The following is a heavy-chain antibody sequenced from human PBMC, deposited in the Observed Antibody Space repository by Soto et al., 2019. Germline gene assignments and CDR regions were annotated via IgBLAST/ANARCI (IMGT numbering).Heavy chain of an antibody. J-gene: IGHJ4*02. CDR1: GGSISSGDYY. CDR2: IYYSGST. V-gene: IGHV4-30-4*01. D-gene: IGHD3-10*01. Sequence: SETLSLTCTVSGGSISSGDYYWSWIRQPPGKGLEWIGYIYYSGSTYYNPSLKSRVTISVDTPKKQFSLKLSSVTAADTAVYYCAFQEWFGELFIDYRGQGTLVTVSS. CDR3: AFQEWFGELFIDY.